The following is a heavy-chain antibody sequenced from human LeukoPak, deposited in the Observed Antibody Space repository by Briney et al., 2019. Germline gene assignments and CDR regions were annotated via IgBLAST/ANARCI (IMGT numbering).Heavy chain of an antibody. J-gene: IGHJ4*02. CDR1: GGSFSGYY. V-gene: IGHV4-34*01. Sequence: SETLSLTCAVYGGSFSGYYWSWIRQPPGKGLEWIGEINHSGSTNYNPSLKSRVTISVDTPKNQFSLKLSSVTAADTAVYYCARSTASRREFDYWGQGTLVTVSS. CDR3: ARSTASRREFDY. D-gene: IGHD2-2*01. CDR2: INHSGST.